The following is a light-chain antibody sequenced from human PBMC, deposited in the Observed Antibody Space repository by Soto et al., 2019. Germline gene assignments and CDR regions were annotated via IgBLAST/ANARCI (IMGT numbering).Light chain of an antibody. J-gene: IGKJ5*01. CDR2: AAS. CDR3: QQLHDYPIT. V-gene: IGKV1-9*01. Sequence: LAPTPSSMCCAVGDRVTVACGASQGIDSSLAWYQEKPGKAPKLLIYAASSLQSGVPSRFSGSGSGTDFTLTISSLQPEDFATYYCQQLHDYPITFGQG. CDR1: QGIDSS.